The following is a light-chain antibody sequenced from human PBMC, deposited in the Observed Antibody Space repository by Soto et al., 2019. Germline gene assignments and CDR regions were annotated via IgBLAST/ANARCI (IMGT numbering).Light chain of an antibody. CDR2: WAS. Sequence: DIVMTQSPDSLAVSLGERATINCKSSQRVLYSSNNKNYLAWYQHKPGQPPKLLMYWASTRESGVPDRFSGSGSGTDFTLTISSLQAEDVAVYYCQQYYTTPYTFGQGTKLEIK. J-gene: IGKJ2*01. V-gene: IGKV4-1*01. CDR1: QRVLYSSNNKNY. CDR3: QQYYTTPYT.